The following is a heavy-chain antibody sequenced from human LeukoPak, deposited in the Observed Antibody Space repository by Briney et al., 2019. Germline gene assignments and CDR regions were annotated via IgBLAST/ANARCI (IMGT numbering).Heavy chain of an antibody. CDR2: IIPIFGTA. V-gene: IGHV1-69*13. CDR1: GGTFSSYA. CDR3: ARESGSSSSFDY. J-gene: IGHJ4*02. D-gene: IGHD6-6*01. Sequence: SVKVSCKASGGTFSSYAISWVRQAPGHGLEWMGGIIPIFGTANYAQKFQGRVTITADESTSTAYMELSSLRSEDTAVYYCARESGSSSSFDYWGQGTLVTVSS.